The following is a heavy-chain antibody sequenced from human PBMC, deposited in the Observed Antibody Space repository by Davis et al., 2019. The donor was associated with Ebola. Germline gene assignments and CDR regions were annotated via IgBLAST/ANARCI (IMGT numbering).Heavy chain of an antibody. CDR1: GFTSSSYA. J-gene: IGHJ4*02. CDR3: ARDPLRFLDWVGRYFDY. D-gene: IGHD3-3*01. V-gene: IGHV3-30*04. Sequence: GGSLRLSCAASGFTSSSYAMHWVRQAPGKGLEWVAVISYDGSNKYYADSVKGRFTISRDNSKNTLYLQMNSLRAEDTAVYYCARDPLRFLDWVGRYFDYWGQGTLVTVSS. CDR2: ISYDGSNK.